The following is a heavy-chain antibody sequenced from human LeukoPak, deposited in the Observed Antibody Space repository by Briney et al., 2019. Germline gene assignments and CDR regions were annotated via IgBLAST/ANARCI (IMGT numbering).Heavy chain of an antibody. V-gene: IGHV4-61*01. J-gene: IGHJ4*02. CDR2: MYYSGST. D-gene: IGHD4-17*01. CDR3: ARGGPVTYFDY. CDR1: GXSISSSSYY. Sequence: SETLSLTFTVSGXSISSSSYYWSWIRQPPGKGLEWIGCMYYSGSTNYNPSLKSRVTISVDTSKNQFSLKLSSVTAADTAVYYCARGGPVTYFDYWGQGTLVTVSS.